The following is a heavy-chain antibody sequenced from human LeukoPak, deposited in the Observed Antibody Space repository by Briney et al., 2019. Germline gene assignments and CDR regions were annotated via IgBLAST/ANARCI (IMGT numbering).Heavy chain of an antibody. D-gene: IGHD5-18*01. CDR1: GFTFGDYA. J-gene: IGHJ4*02. CDR3: TRVKDTAMVNDY. CDR2: IRSKAYGGTT. Sequence: PGGSLRLSWTASGFTFGDYAMSWVRQAPEKGLEWVGFIRSKAYGGTTEYAASVKGRFTISRDDSKSIAYLQMNSLKTEDTAVYYCTRVKDTAMVNDYWGQGTLVTVSS. V-gene: IGHV3-49*04.